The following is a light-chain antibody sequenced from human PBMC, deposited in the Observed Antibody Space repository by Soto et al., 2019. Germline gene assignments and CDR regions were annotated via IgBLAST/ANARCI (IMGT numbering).Light chain of an antibody. V-gene: IGKV3-20*01. J-gene: IGKJ1*01. CDR2: GAS. CDR3: QQYGSSQT. CDR1: ESTNYY. Sequence: EISMTQSPATLSVSPGERATLSFGASESTNYYFAWHQQKAGEAPRLLIYGASTRASVIPDRFSGSGSGTDFPITISRLEPEDVAVYYCQQYGSSQTFGQGTKVDIK.